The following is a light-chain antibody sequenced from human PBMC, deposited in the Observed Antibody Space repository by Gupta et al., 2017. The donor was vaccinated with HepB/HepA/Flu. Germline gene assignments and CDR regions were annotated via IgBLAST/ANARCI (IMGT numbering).Light chain of an antibody. CDR1: QSVSSSY. Sequence: EIVFTQSPGTLSLSPGERATLSCRASQSVSSSYLAWYQQKPGQAPRLLIYGASSRATGIPDRFRGSGSGTDFTLTISRLEPEDFAVYYCQQYGSSPGTFGQGTEVEIK. CDR2: GAS. V-gene: IGKV3-20*01. CDR3: QQYGSSPGT. J-gene: IGKJ1*01.